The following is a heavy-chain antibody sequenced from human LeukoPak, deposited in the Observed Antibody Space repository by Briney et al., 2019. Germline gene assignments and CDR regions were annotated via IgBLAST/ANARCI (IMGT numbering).Heavy chain of an antibody. CDR3: ARDGAAALYYYYGMDV. CDR1: GYTSTGYY. D-gene: IGHD6-13*01. V-gene: IGHV1-2*02. CDR2: INPNSGGT. J-gene: IGHJ6*02. Sequence: GASVKVSCKASGYTSTGYYMHWVRQAPGQGLEWMGWINPNSGGTNYAQKFQGRVTMTRDTSISTAYMELSRLRSDDTAVYYCARDGAAALYYYYGMDVWGQGTTVTVSS.